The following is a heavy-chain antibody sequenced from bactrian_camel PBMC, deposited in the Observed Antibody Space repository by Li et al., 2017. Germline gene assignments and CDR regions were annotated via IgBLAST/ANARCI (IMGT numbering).Heavy chain of an antibody. D-gene: IGHD3*01. CDR2: IATGGGIT. Sequence: HVQLVESGGGSVQAGGSLRLSCVSSRSIASRRCMGWFRQAPGKEREAVAVIATGGGITHYADSVKGRFAISQDNAKNTVYLQMNSLKPEDTAMYYCAAKGNTGCWYLLPGQYNYWGQGTQVTVS. CDR1: RSIASRRC. V-gene: IGHV3S53*01. CDR3: AAKGNTGCWYLLPGQYNY. J-gene: IGHJ4*01.